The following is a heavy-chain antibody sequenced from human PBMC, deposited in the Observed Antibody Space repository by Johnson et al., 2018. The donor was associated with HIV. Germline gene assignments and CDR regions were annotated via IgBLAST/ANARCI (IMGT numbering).Heavy chain of an antibody. CDR2: ISYDGSNK. J-gene: IGHJ3*02. Sequence: QVQLVESGGGVVQPGRSLRLSCAASGFTFNSYALHWVRQAPGKGLEWVAIISYDGSNKYYADSVKGRFTISRDNSKNTLFLQMNSLRAEDTALYYCAKGPGTGAFDIWGQGTMVTVSS. CDR1: GFTFNSYA. V-gene: IGHV3-30*04. D-gene: IGHD1-1*01. CDR3: AKGPGTGAFDI.